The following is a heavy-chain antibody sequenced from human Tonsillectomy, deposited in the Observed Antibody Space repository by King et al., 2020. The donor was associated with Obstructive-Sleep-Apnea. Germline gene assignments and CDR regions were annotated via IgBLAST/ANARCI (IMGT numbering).Heavy chain of an antibody. D-gene: IGHD6-13*01. J-gene: IGHJ2*01. Sequence: VQLQESGPGLVKPSETLSLTCTVSGGSISSYYWSWIRQPAGKGLEWIGRINTSGSTNSNPSLKSRVTMSVDTSKKQFSLKLSSVTAADTAVYYCAREYSSSLRYFDLWGRGTLVTVSS. V-gene: IGHV4-4*07. CDR2: INTSGST. CDR3: AREYSSSLRYFDL. CDR1: GGSISSYY.